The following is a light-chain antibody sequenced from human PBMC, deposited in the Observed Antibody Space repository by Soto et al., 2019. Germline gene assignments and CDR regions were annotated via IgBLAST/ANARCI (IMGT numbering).Light chain of an antibody. Sequence: QMTQSPYSVSASVGDRVTITCRASQSISSYLNWYQQKPGKPHKXLIYAASSLQSGVPSRFSDIASGTAGNINISSRQPEDCETYDGQQSYSTPLTFGGGTMVDI. V-gene: IGKV1-39*01. CDR1: QSISSY. CDR2: AAS. J-gene: IGKJ4*01. CDR3: QQSYSTPLT.